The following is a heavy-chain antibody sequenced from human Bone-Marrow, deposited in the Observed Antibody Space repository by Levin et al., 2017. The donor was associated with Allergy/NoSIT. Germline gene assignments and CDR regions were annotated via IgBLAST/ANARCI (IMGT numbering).Heavy chain of an antibody. Sequence: QSGGSLRLSCVTSGFTFSNYGMHWVRQVPGKGLEWVAVMSFDGSNEYYADSVKGRFSIFRDYSKNTVYLQMNSLRPEDTAVYHCAKDAEEYHYVYCFGSWGQGTQVTVSS. CDR3: AKDAEEYHYVYCFGS. D-gene: IGHD2-2*01. CDR2: MSFDGSNE. CDR1: GFTFSNYG. V-gene: IGHV3-30*18. J-gene: IGHJ5*02.